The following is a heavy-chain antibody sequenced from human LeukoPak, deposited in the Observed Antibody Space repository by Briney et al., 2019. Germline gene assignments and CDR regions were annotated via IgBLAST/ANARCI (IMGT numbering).Heavy chain of an antibody. Sequence: SVKVSCKASVGTFSSYAISGVRQARGQGLEGMGGIIPILGTANCAQEFQGRVTITTDESAGTAYVELSSLRSEDKDVYYCARDPLPYYDSSGYRSYYYYMDAWGKGTTVTVSS. CDR1: VGTFSSYA. CDR2: IIPILGTA. V-gene: IGHV1-69*05. J-gene: IGHJ6*03. D-gene: IGHD3-22*01. CDR3: ARDPLPYYDSSGYRSYYYYMDA.